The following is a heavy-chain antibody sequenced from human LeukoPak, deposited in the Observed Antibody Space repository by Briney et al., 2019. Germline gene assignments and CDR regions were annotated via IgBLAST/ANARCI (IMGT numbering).Heavy chain of an antibody. CDR2: IKSKTDGGTT. V-gene: IGHV3-15*01. J-gene: IGHJ3*02. CDR1: GFTFSNAW. Sequence: PGGSLRLSCAASGFTFSNAWMSWVRQAPGKGLEWVGRIKSKTDGGTTDYAAPVKGRFTISRDDSKNTLYLQMNSLKTEDTAVYYCTIDSHKLYYDILTGYYYAFDIWGQGTMVTVSS. CDR3: TIDSHKLYYDILTGYYYAFDI. D-gene: IGHD3-9*01.